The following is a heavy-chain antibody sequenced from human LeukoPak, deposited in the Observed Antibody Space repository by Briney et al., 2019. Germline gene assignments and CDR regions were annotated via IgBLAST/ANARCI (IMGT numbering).Heavy chain of an antibody. CDR1: GYTFTGYY. CDR2: INPNSGGT. J-gene: IGHJ4*02. Sequence: ASVKVSCKASGYTFTGYYMHWVRQAPGQGLEWMGWINPNSGGTNYAQKIQGRVTMTRDTSISTAYMELSRLRSDDKAVYYCATLTIQHYYDSSGYYSALDYWGQGTLVTVSS. V-gene: IGHV1-2*02. D-gene: IGHD3-22*01. CDR3: ATLTIQHYYDSSGYYSALDY.